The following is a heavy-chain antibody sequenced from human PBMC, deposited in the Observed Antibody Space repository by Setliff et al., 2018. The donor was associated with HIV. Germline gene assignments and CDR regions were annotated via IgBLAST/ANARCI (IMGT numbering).Heavy chain of an antibody. J-gene: IGHJ3*02. D-gene: IGHD3-22*01. V-gene: IGHV4-30-2*01. Sequence: SETLSLTCAVSGGSGSSGGYSWSWIRQPPGKGLEWIGYIYHSGSTYYNPSLKSRVTISVDRSKNQFSLKLSSVTAADTAVYYCARGPYYYDSSGSVDAFDIWGQGTMVTVSS. CDR2: IYHSGST. CDR1: GGSGSSGGYS. CDR3: ARGPYYYDSSGSVDAFDI.